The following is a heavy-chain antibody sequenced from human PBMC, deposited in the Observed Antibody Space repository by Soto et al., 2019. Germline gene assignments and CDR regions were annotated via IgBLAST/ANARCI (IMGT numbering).Heavy chain of an antibody. D-gene: IGHD3-9*01. CDR1: GFTFSSYS. CDR3: AGDLFAAGLVPGY. V-gene: IGHV3-21*01. CDR2: ISSSSSYI. J-gene: IGHJ4*02. Sequence: EVQLVESGGGLVKPGGSLRLSCAASGFTFSSYSMNWVRQAPGKGLEWVSSISSSSSYIYYADSVKGRFTISRDNAKKSLYLQMNSLRAEDTAVYYCAGDLFAAGLVPGYLGQGNLVTVSP.